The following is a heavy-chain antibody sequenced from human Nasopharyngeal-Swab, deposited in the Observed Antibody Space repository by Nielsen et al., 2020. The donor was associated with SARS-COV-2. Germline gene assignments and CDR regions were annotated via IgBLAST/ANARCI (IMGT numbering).Heavy chain of an antibody. J-gene: IGHJ4*02. Sequence: RQAPGKGLEWVSYISSSSSYTNYADSVKGRFTISRDNAKNSLYLQMNSLRAEDTAVYYCATDTQWLALFDYWGQGTLVTVS. CDR2: ISSSSSYT. D-gene: IGHD6-19*01. V-gene: IGHV3-11*05. CDR3: ATDTQWLALFDY.